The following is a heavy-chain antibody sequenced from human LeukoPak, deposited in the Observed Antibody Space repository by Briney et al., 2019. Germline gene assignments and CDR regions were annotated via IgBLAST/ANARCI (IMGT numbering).Heavy chain of an antibody. CDR1: EFTFRSHA. J-gene: IGHJ4*02. CDR2: ISDTGDT. D-gene: IGHD5-18*01. CDR3: AKTLFGFSYGKIDY. V-gene: IGHV3-23*01. Sequence: GGSLRLSCATSEFTFRSHAMNWVRQAPGKGLEWVSSISDTGDTYYADSVKGRFTIPRDNSRNTLYLQMSSLRAEDTAIYYCAKTLFGFSYGKIDYWGQETLVTVSS.